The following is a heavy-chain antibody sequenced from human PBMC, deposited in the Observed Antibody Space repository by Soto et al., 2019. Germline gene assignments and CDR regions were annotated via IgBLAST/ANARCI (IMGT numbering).Heavy chain of an antibody. V-gene: IGHV1-46*03. Sequence: GASVKVSCKASGYTFNSCDINWVRQATGQGPEWMGRISPSSGGTGYAEKFQGRVTMTRDTSTSTVYMELSSLRSEDTAVYYCATGQSSGWYGYFLWWGQGTLATVSS. J-gene: IGHJ4*02. CDR1: GYTFNSCD. CDR2: ISPSSGGT. CDR3: ATGQSSGWYGYFLW. D-gene: IGHD6-19*01.